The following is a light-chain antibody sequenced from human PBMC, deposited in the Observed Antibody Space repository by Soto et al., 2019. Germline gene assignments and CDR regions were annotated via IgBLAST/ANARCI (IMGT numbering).Light chain of an antibody. CDR3: QQSYTAPFT. CDR2: SAS. CDR1: QSIGTS. Sequence: DFQMTQSPSSLSASVGDRVSITCRASQSIGTSLNWYQQKPGKAPKLLIYSASTLQGGGPSRFSGSGSGTDSTLTISSLQPEDFATYYSQQSYTAPFTFGPGTKVDVK. V-gene: IGKV1-39*01. J-gene: IGKJ3*01.